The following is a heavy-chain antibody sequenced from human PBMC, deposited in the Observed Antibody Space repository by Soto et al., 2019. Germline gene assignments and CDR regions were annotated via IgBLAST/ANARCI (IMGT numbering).Heavy chain of an antibody. Sequence: LSLSCAASGFIFKMYWMHWVRQSPGKGLVWISRIYNDGTYSDYADSMRGRFTISRDNVNDTLYLKMNNLRAEDSGLYYCTRGPRPISTGTGAYWGQGTQVTVSS. V-gene: IGHV3-74*01. CDR3: TRGPRPISTGTGAY. D-gene: IGHD3-10*01. CDR2: IYNDGTYS. CDR1: GFIFKMYW. J-gene: IGHJ4*02.